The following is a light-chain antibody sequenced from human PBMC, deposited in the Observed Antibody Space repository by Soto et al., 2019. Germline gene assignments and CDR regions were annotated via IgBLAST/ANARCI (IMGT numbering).Light chain of an antibody. V-gene: IGKV1-39*01. CDR2: GAS. J-gene: IGKJ3*01. Sequence: DIQMTQSPSSLSASVGDRVTITCRASQIISSYLNWYQQKPEKDPKLLIYGASSLQSGVPSRFSGSGSETDFTLTISSLQPEDCATYYCQQSNSTPFTFGPGTKVDIK. CDR3: QQSNSTPFT. CDR1: QIISSY.